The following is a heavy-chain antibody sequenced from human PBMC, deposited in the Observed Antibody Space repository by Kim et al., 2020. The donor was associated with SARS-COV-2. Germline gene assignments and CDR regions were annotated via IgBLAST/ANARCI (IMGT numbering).Heavy chain of an antibody. J-gene: IGHJ4*02. D-gene: IGHD3-10*01. CDR3: AKTPNLVRGVFFDY. Sequence: ADSVQSSFTISRDKDTNSLYLQMNSLRAEDTAVYYCAKTPNLVRGVFFDYWGQGTLVTVSS. V-gene: IGHV3-9*01.